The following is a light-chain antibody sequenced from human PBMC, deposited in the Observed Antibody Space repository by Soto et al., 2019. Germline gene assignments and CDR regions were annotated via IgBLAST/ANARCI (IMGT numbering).Light chain of an antibody. V-gene: IGLV2-14*01. CDR2: EVT. CDR3: SSFTSRDTLV. Sequence: QSVLTQPASVSGSPGQSITISCTGTSSDIGGYDFVSWYQQHPAKAPRLIISEVTNRPSGVSNRFSGSKSGNTASLTISGLQVEVEADYFCSSFTSRDTLVFGGGTKLTVL. J-gene: IGLJ3*02. CDR1: SSDIGGYDF.